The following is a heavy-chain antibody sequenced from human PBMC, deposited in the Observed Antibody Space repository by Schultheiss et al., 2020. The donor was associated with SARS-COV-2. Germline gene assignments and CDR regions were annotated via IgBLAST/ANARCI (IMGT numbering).Heavy chain of an antibody. J-gene: IGHJ4*02. CDR3: ARGVVPAASFDC. CDR1: GFTFSSYS. D-gene: IGHD2-2*01. Sequence: GGSLRLSCAASGFTFSSYSMNWVRQAPGKGLEWVAVISYDGSNKYYADSVKGRFTISRDNSKNTLYLQMNSLRAEDTAVYYCARGVVPAASFDCWGQGTLVTVSS. CDR2: ISYDGSNK. V-gene: IGHV3-30*05.